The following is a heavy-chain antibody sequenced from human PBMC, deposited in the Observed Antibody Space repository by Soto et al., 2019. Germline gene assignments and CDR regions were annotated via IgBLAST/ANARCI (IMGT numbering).Heavy chain of an antibody. V-gene: IGHV5-51*01. CDR2: IYPGDSDT. Sequence: GESLKISCKGSGYSFTSYWIGWVRQMPGKGLEWMGIIYPGDSDTRYSPSFQGQVTISADKSISTAYLQWSSLKASDTAMYYCARHNALRDGPGSYLDYWGQGTLVTVSS. CDR1: GYSFTSYW. CDR3: ARHNALRDGPGSYLDY. D-gene: IGHD3-10*01. J-gene: IGHJ4*02.